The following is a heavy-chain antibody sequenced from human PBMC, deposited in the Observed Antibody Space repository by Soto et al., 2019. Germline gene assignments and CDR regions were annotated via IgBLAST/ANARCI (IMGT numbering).Heavy chain of an antibody. Sequence: KPSETLSLTCAVYGGSFSGYYWSWIRQPPGKGLEWIGEINHSGSTNYNPSLKSRVTISVDTSKNQFSLKLSSVTAADTAVYYCARGRDIVVVPAGKGGPHDYWGQGTLVTVSS. D-gene: IGHD2-2*01. V-gene: IGHV4-34*01. CDR3: ARGRDIVVVPAGKGGPHDY. CDR1: GGSFSGYY. J-gene: IGHJ4*02. CDR2: INHSGST.